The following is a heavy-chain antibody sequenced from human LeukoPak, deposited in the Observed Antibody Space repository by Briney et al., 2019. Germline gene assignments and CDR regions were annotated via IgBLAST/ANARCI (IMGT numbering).Heavy chain of an antibody. CDR3: ARAERLIPNYYDSSGYYYALGY. V-gene: IGHV5-51*01. CDR2: IYPGDSDT. J-gene: IGHJ4*02. D-gene: IGHD3-22*01. CDR1: GYHFTSYW. Sequence: GEAPEISRQGSGYHFTSYWIGWVRQVPGKGLEGMGIIYPGDSDTRYSPSFQGQVTISADRSISTAYLQWSSLKASDPAMYYCARAERLIPNYYDSSGYYYALGYWGQGTLVTVSS.